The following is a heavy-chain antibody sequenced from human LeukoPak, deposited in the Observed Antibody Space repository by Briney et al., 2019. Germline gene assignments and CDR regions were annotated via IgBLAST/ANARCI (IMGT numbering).Heavy chain of an antibody. D-gene: IGHD5/OR15-5a*01. CDR1: GFTFSSYS. Sequence: GGSLRLSCAASGFTFSSYSMNWVRQAPGKGLEWVSCISSSSSNIYYADSVKGRFTISRDNAKNSLYLQMNSLRAEDTAVYYCARAASRSGVFPDYWGQGTLVTVSS. J-gene: IGHJ4*02. CDR3: ARAASRSGVFPDY. V-gene: IGHV3-21*01. CDR2: ISSSSSNI.